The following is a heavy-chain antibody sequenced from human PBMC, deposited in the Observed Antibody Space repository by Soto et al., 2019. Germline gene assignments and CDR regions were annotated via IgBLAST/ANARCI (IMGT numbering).Heavy chain of an antibody. D-gene: IGHD6-19*01. CDR1: GYSFTSYW. Sequence: GESLKISCKGSGYSFTSYWIAWVRQMPGKGLECMGIIYPGDSDTRYSPSFEGQVTISANKSINTAYLQWSSLKASDSAMYYCARPFDTSGWYDHWGQGTLVTVSS. V-gene: IGHV5-51*01. CDR2: IYPGDSDT. CDR3: ARPFDTSGWYDH. J-gene: IGHJ5*02.